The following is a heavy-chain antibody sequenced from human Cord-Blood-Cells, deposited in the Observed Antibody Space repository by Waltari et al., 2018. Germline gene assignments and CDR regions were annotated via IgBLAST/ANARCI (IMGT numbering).Heavy chain of an antibody. CDR2: ISSSSSTI. CDR1: GFTFSSYS. Sequence: EVQLVESGGDLVQPGGSLRLSCAASGFTFSSYSMNWVRQAPGKGLEWVSYISSSSSTIYFSNAVKGRFTISKDNAKNSLYLQMNSLRDEYTAVYYCARVAYCGGDCYSTPYQYYFDYWGQGTLVTVSS. J-gene: IGHJ4*02. D-gene: IGHD2-21*01. V-gene: IGHV3-48*02. CDR3: ARVAYCGGDCYSTPYQYYFDY.